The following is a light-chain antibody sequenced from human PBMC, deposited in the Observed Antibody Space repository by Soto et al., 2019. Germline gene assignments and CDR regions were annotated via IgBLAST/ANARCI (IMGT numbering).Light chain of an antibody. J-gene: IGLJ1*01. CDR2: GVT. CDR1: HNDIGTYDY. Sequence: QSVLTQPTSVSGSPGQSITISCTGNHNDIGTYDYVSWYQQHPGRAPRLLIHGVTARPSGISGRFSASKSGLTASLTISGLQPEDEADYSCSSFTSNRIYVFGPGTKV. V-gene: IGLV2-14*03. CDR3: SSFTSNRIYV.